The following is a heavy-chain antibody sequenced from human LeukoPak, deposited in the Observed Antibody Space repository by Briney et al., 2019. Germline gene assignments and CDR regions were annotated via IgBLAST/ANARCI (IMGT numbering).Heavy chain of an antibody. CDR3: ASWHSSRPYYYYMDV. V-gene: IGHV4-34*01. D-gene: IGHD6-13*01. CDR1: GGSFSGYY. J-gene: IGHJ6*03. Sequence: SETLSLTCAVYGGSFSGYYWSWIRQPPEKGLEWIGEINHSGSTNYNPSLKSRVTISVDTSKNQFSLKLSSVTAADTAVYYCASWHSSRPYYYYMDVWGKGTTVTVSS. CDR2: INHSGST.